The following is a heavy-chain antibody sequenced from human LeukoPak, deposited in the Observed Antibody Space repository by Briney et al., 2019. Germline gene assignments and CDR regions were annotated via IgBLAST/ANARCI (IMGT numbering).Heavy chain of an antibody. J-gene: IGHJ4*02. CDR3: AKDDSSSWYSPAD. CDR1: GFTFEDYA. D-gene: IGHD6-13*01. V-gene: IGHV3-9*01. Sequence: PGGSLRLSCAASGFTFEDYAMHWVRGAPGKGLEWVSGISWNSGSIGYADSVKGRFTISRDNAKNSLYLQMNSLRAEDTALYYCAKDDSSSWYSPADWGQGTLVTVSS. CDR2: ISWNSGSI.